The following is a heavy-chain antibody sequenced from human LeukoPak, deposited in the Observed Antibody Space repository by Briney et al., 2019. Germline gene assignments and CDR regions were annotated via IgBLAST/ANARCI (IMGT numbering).Heavy chain of an antibody. CDR2: IDPNSGGT. Sequence: GASVKVSCKASGYTFTGYYMHWVRQAPGQGLEWMGWIDPNSGGTNYAQKFQGRVTMTRNTSISTAYMELSSLRSEDTAVYYCARFGVVISDYYFDYWGQGTLVTVSS. CDR3: ARFGVVISDYYFDY. V-gene: IGHV1-2*02. J-gene: IGHJ4*02. CDR1: GYTFTGYY. D-gene: IGHD3-3*01.